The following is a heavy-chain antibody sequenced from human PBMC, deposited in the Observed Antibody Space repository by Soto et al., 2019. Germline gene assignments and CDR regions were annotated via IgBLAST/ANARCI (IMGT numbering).Heavy chain of an antibody. J-gene: IGHJ3*02. CDR2: ISGSGGST. CDR1: GFTFSSYA. V-gene: IGHV3-23*01. CDR3: AKDRTRSLNCSGGSCYWRVSPSSRGDAFDI. D-gene: IGHD2-15*01. Sequence: GGSLRLSCAASGFTFSSYAMSWVRQAPGKWLEWVSAISGSGGSTYYADSVKGRFTISRDNSKNTLYLQMNSLRAEDTAVYYCAKDRTRSLNCSGGSCYWRVSPSSRGDAFDIWGQGXMVTVSS.